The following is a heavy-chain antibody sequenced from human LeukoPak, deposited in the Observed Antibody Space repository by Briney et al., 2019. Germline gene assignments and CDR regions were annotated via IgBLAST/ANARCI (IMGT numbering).Heavy chain of an antibody. V-gene: IGHV1-8*01. CDR3: ARMTYDGSGPNPNWFDP. CDR1: GYSFTSYD. D-gene: IGHD3-22*01. CDR2: MNPNSGYT. J-gene: IGHJ5*02. Sequence: VASVKVSCKASGYSFTSYDINWVRQATGQGLDWMGWMNPNSGYTGYAQRFQGRITMTRNTSISTVYMELSSLRFEDTAIYYCARMTYDGSGPNPNWFDPWGQGTLVTVSS.